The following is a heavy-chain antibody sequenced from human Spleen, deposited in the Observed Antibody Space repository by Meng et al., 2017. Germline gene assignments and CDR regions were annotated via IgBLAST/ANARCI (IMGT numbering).Heavy chain of an antibody. Sequence: QVQLQQWGAGLLKPSETLSLTCAVYGGSFSNYYWSWIRQPPGKGLEWIGEIHHSGSTSYNPSLKSRVTISVDTSKIQFSLKLSSVTAADTAVYYCASLSTSWSGADYWGQGTLVTVSS. CDR2: IHHSGST. CDR3: ASLSTSWSGADY. CDR1: GGSFSNYY. J-gene: IGHJ4*02. V-gene: IGHV4-34*01. D-gene: IGHD6-13*01.